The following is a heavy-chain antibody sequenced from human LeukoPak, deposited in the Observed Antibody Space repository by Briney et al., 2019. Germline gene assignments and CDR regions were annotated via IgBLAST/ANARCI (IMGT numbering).Heavy chain of an antibody. CDR3: AREAYDFWSGYPDAFDN. J-gene: IGHJ3*02. D-gene: IGHD3-3*01. V-gene: IGHV4-59*01. CDR1: GGSISVNY. CDR2: IYYSGST. Sequence: SETLSLTCTVSGGSISVNYWSWIRQPPGKGLEWIGYIYYSGSTNYNPSLKSRVTISVDTSKNQFPLKLSSVTAADTAVYYCAREAYDFWSGYPDAFDNWGQGTMVTVSS.